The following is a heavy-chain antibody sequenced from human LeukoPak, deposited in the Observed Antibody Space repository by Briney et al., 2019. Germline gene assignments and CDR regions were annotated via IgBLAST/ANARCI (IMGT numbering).Heavy chain of an antibody. V-gene: IGHV1-69*06. CDR3: ARTPSYCSGGSCARGAIYYYYYMDV. D-gene: IGHD2-15*01. Sequence: SVKVSCKASGGSLSTYVTTWVRQAPGQGLECMGGIIPISGTTNYAQKFQGRVTITADKSTSTAYMELSSLRSEDTAVCYCARTPSYCSGGSCARGAIYYYYYMDVWGKGTTVTVSS. CDR2: IIPISGTT. J-gene: IGHJ6*03. CDR1: GGSLSTYV.